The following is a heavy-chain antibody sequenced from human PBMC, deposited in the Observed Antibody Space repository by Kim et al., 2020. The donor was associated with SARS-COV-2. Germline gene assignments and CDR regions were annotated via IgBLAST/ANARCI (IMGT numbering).Heavy chain of an antibody. CDR3: ARPLGTMVRGGNGMDV. J-gene: IGHJ6*02. CDR1: GGSISSSSYY. V-gene: IGHV4-39*01. Sequence: SETLSLTCTVSGGSISSSSYYWGWIRQPPGKGLEWIGSIYYSGSTYYNPSLKSRVTISVDTSKNQFSLKLSSVTAADTAVYYCARPLGTMVRGGNGMDVWGQGTTVTVSS. CDR2: IYYSGST. D-gene: IGHD3-10*01.